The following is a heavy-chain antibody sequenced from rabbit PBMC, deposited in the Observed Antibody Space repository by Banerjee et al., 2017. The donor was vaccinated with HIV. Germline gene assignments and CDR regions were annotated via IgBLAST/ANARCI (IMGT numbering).Heavy chain of an antibody. J-gene: IGHJ6*01. Sequence: QSLEESGGDLVKPGASLTLTCTASGFSFSGNYYMCWVRQAPGKGLEWIACIGTSSVSTWYASWAKGRFTISKTSSTTVTLQMTSLTAADTATYFCARMTASGYGYDLWGPGTLVTVS. CDR3: ARMTASGYGYDL. D-gene: IGHD6-1*01. V-gene: IGHV1S40*01. CDR2: IGTSSVST. CDR1: GFSFSGNYY.